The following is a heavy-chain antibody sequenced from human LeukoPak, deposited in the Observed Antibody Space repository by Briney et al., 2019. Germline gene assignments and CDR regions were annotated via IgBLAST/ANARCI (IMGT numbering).Heavy chain of an antibody. J-gene: IGHJ4*02. CDR3: ASSITIFGVVQGGFDY. Sequence: ASETLSLTCAVSGGSISSGGYSWSWIRQPPGKGLEWIGYIYHSGSTYYNPSLKSRVTISVGRSKNQFSLKLSSVTAADTAVYYCASSITIFGVVQGGFDYWGQGTLVTVSS. CDR1: GGSISSGGYS. D-gene: IGHD3-3*01. CDR2: IYHSGST. V-gene: IGHV4-30-2*01.